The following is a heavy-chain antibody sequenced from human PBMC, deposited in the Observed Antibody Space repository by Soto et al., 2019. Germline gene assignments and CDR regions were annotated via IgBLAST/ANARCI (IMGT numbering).Heavy chain of an antibody. Sequence: SETLSLTCTVSGGSISSSSYHWGWIRQPPGKGLEWIGSMFYGGSTYYNPSLKSRVTISVDTSKSQFSLKLSSVTAADTAVYYCARTLYVDIVATGFWGQGTLVTVSS. J-gene: IGHJ4*02. CDR3: ARTLYVDIVATGF. CDR1: GGSISSSSYH. CDR2: MFYGGST. V-gene: IGHV4-39*01. D-gene: IGHD5-12*01.